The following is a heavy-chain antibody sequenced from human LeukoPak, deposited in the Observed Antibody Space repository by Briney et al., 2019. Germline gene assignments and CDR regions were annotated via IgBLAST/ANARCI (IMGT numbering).Heavy chain of an antibody. CDR3: ARDDGILRFDP. Sequence: GGSLRLSCAASGFTFSNHFMSWVRQAPGKGLEWVANIKQDGSEKYYVDSAKGRFTISGDNAKNSLYLQMNSLRAEDTAVYYCARDDGILRFDPWGQGTLVTVSS. CDR2: IKQDGSEK. D-gene: IGHD1-14*01. V-gene: IGHV3-7*01. CDR1: GFTFSNHF. J-gene: IGHJ5*02.